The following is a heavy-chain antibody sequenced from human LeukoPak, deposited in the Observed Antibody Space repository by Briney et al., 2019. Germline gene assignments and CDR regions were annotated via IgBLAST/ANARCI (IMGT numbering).Heavy chain of an antibody. CDR2: ISYDGSNK. CDR1: GFXFSTYG. CDR3: AKDRIAVAGPDAFDI. Sequence: PGGSLRLSCAASGFXFSTYGIHWVRQAPGKGLEWVAVISYDGSNKYYADSVKGRFTISRDNSKNTLYLQMNSLRAEDTAVYYCAKDRIAVAGPDAFDIWGQGTMVTVSS. V-gene: IGHV3-30*18. J-gene: IGHJ3*02. D-gene: IGHD6-19*01.